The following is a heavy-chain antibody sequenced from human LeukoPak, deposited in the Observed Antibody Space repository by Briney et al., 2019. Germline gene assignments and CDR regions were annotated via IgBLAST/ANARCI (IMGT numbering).Heavy chain of an antibody. CDR3: TRKATTGPTKAAFDV. CDR2: IYHSGSG. CDR1: GYSISNDYY. V-gene: IGHV4-28*01. D-gene: IGHD4-17*01. J-gene: IGHJ3*01. Sequence: SDTLSLTCAVSGYSISNDYYWGWIRQPPGRGLEWIGHIYHSGSGYYNPSLKGRVAMSVDTSKNQFSLKLSSVTAVDTAVYYCTRKATTGPTKAAFDVWGQGTMVTVSS.